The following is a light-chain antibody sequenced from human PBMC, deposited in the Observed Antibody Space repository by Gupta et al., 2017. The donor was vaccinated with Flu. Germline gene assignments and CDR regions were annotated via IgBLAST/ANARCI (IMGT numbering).Light chain of an antibody. J-gene: IGKJ4*01. CDR1: QGISSW. Sequence: DIQMTQSPSSVSASVGDRVTITYRASQGISSWLAWYQQKPGKAPKLLIYAASRGQSGVPSRFSGSGSETDFTLTSSCRQAEDFANYYWQQDNSFITFGRGTKVEIK. CDR3: QQDNSFIT. CDR2: AAS. V-gene: IGKV1-12*01.